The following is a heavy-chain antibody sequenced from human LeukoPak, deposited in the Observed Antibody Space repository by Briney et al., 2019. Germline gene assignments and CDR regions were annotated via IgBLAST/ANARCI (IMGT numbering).Heavy chain of an antibody. CDR2: TYYRSKYYN. CDR3: ARETRIAVADNVGHYYYYYGMDV. V-gene: IGHV6-1*01. CDR1: GDSVSSNSAA. Sequence: SQTLSLTCAISGDSVSSNSAAWNWIRQSPSRGLEWLGRTYYRSKYYNDYAVSVKSRITINPDTSKNQFSLQLNSVTPEDTAVYYCARETRIAVADNVGHYYYYYGMDVWGQGTTVTVSS. J-gene: IGHJ6*02. D-gene: IGHD6-19*01.